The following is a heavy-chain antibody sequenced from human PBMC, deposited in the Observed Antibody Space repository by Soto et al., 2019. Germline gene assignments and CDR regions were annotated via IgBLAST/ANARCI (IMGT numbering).Heavy chain of an antibody. Sequence: QVQLVESGGGLVKPGGSLRLSCAASGFTFSDYYMTWIRQAPGKGLEWVSYISTTSSYTNYADSVRGRFTISRDNAKNSLCLQMNSLRAEDTAVYYCARDRNGWAQVAGYWGQGTLVTVSS. CDR2: ISTTSSYT. V-gene: IGHV3-11*05. J-gene: IGHJ4*02. CDR3: ARDRNGWAQVAGY. D-gene: IGHD6-19*01. CDR1: GFTFSDYY.